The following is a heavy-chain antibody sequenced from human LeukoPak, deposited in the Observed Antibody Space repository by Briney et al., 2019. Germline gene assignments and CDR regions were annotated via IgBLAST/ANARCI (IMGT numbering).Heavy chain of an antibody. CDR1: GFTFSSYG. CDR3: ARGRSDYDFWSGFYNY. Sequence: AGRSLRLSCEASGFTFSSYGMHWVPQAPGKGLEWVADIWYDGSKKYYGDSVKGRFTISRDNAKKSLYLQMNSLRVEDTAVYYCARGRSDYDFWSGFYNYWGQGTLVTVSA. V-gene: IGHV3-33*01. CDR2: IWYDGSKK. J-gene: IGHJ4*02. D-gene: IGHD3-3*01.